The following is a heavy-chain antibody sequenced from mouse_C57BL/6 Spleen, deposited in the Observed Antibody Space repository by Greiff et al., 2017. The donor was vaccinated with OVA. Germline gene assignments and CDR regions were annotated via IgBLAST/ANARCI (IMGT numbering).Heavy chain of an antibody. CDR1: GYTFTSYW. Sequence: VQLQQPGAELVRPGTSVKLSCKASGYTFTSYWMHWVKQRPGQGLEWIGVIDPSYSYTNYNQKFKGKATLTVDTSSSTAYMQLSSLTSEDSAVYYCARDYGSSYVDYWGQGTSVTVSS. D-gene: IGHD1-1*01. V-gene: IGHV1-59*01. CDR2: IDPSYSYT. J-gene: IGHJ4*01. CDR3: ARDYGSSYVDY.